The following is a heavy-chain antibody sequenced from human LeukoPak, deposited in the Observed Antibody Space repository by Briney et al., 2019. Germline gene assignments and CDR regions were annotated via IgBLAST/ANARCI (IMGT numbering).Heavy chain of an antibody. J-gene: IGHJ5*02. Sequence: ASETLSLTCTVSSGSISSSSYYWGWIRQAPGKGLEWIGSIYYSGSTYYNPSLKSRVTISVDTSKNQFSLKLSSVTAADTAVYYCARGIAARLDPWGQGTLVTVSS. CDR2: IYYSGST. V-gene: IGHV4-39*07. CDR1: SGSISSSSYY. CDR3: ARGIAARLDP. D-gene: IGHD6-6*01.